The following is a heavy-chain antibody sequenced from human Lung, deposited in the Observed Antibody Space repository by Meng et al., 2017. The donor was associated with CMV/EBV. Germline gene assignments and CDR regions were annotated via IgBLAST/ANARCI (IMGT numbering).Heavy chain of an antibody. CDR2: ITSDGNDK. CDR1: GLTFSSYD. D-gene: IGHD2-2*01. Sequence: GESXKISCVVSGLTFSSYDIHWVRQAPGKGLEWVALITSDGNDKYYADSVKGRFTISRDNSKNTLYLQMHSLGGDDTAVYYCAGQYSTTYSFYFDYWGHRTLVTVSS. V-gene: IGHV3-30*02. CDR3: AGQYSTTYSFYFDY. J-gene: IGHJ4*01.